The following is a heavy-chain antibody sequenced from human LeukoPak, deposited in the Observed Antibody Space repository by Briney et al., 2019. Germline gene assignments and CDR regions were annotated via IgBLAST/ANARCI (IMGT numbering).Heavy chain of an antibody. CDR1: GYTFTSYG. CDR2: IIPIFGTA. D-gene: IGHD3-22*01. J-gene: IGHJ5*02. Sequence: GASVKVSCKASGYTFTSYGISWVRQAPGQGLEWMGGIIPIFGTANYAQKFQGRVTITADESTSTAYMELSSLRSEDTAVYYCAVYYYDSSGYYWSPNWFDPWGQGTLVTVSS. V-gene: IGHV1-69*13. CDR3: AVYYYDSSGYYWSPNWFDP.